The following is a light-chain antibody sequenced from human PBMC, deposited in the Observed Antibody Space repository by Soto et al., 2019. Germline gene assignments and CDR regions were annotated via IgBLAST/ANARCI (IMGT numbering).Light chain of an antibody. CDR2: EVS. CDR1: SSDVGGYNY. J-gene: IGLJ3*02. V-gene: IGLV2-14*01. Sequence: QSALTQPACVSGSPGQSITISCTGTSSDVGGYNYVSWYQQHPGKAPKLMIYEVSNRPSGVSNRFSGSKSGNTASLTISGLQAEDEADYYCSSYTSRSTPWVFGGGTKVTVL. CDR3: SSYTSRSTPWV.